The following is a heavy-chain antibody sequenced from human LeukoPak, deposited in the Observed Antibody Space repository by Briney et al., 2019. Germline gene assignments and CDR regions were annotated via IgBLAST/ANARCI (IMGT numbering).Heavy chain of an antibody. CDR3: ARLRITMVRGSNSFYYTDV. J-gene: IGHJ6*03. V-gene: IGHV3-53*01. CDR1: GFTVRSNY. Sequence: PGGSLRLSCAPSGFTVRSNYMTWVRQAPGKGLEWVSILHTDGSSFYADSVKGRFTISRDISKNTVSLHMTSLRAEDTAVYYCARLRITMVRGSNSFYYTDVWGKGTTVTVSS. D-gene: IGHD3-10*01. CDR2: LHTDGSS.